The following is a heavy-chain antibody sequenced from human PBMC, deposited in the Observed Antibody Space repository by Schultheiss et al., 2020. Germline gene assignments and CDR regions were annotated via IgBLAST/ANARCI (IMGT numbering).Heavy chain of an antibody. CDR1: GGSISSSTYH. J-gene: IGHJ4*02. V-gene: IGHV4-39*01. D-gene: IGHD2-15*01. CDR3: ARLHCSGGSCYSLRYYFDY. Sequence: TLSQTCTVSGGSISSSTYHWGWIRQPPGKGLEWMGSIYYSGSTYYNPSLKSRVTITVDTSKNQFSLKLSSVTAADTAMYYCARLHCSGGSCYSLRYYFDYWGQGILVTVSS. CDR2: IYYSGST.